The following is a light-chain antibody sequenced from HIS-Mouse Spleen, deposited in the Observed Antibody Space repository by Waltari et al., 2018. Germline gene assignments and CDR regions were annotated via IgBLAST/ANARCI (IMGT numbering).Light chain of an antibody. V-gene: IGLV2-11*03. J-gene: IGLJ2*01. CDR2: DVS. Sequence: TTNITGTSRDVGGYNYVSWYQQHPGKAPKLMIYDVSKRPSGVPDRFSGSKSGNTASPTISGLQAEDEADYYCCSYAGSYTFEVVFGGGTKLTVL. CDR1: SRDVGGYNY. CDR3: CSYAGSYTFEVV.